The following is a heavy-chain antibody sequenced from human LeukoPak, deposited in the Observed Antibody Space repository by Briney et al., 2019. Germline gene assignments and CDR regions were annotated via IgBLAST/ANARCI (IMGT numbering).Heavy chain of an antibody. Sequence: ASVKVSCKASGYTFTGYYMHWVRQAPGQGLEWMGRINPNSGGTNCAQKFQGRVTMTRDTSISTAYMELSRLRSDDAAVYYCARAYSMIVVVIMRYWGQGTLVTVSS. CDR3: ARAYSMIVVVIMRY. CDR1: GYTFTGYY. V-gene: IGHV1-2*06. J-gene: IGHJ4*02. D-gene: IGHD3-22*01. CDR2: INPNSGGT.